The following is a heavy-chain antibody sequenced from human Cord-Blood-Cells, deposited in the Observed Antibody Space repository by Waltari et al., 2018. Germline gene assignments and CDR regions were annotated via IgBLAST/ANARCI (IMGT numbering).Heavy chain of an antibody. Sequence: QVQLVQSGAEVKKPGSSVKVSCKASGGTFSSYAISWVRQAPGQGLEWMGGIIPILGIAKYAQQFQGRVTMTADEATSTAYMELSSLRSEDTAVYYCASGGGDYGGNSGYFDYWGQGTLVTVSS. J-gene: IGHJ4*02. D-gene: IGHD4-17*01. V-gene: IGHV1-69*04. CDR2: IIPILGIA. CDR3: ASGGGDYGGNSGYFDY. CDR1: GGTFSSYA.